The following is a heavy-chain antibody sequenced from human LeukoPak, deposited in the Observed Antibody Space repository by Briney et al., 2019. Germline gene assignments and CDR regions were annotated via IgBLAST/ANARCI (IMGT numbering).Heavy chain of an antibody. V-gene: IGHV3-66*01. CDR1: GFTVSSNY. CDR2: IYSGGST. Sequence: GGSLRLSCAASGFTVSSNYMSWVRQAPGKGREWVSVIYSGGSTYYADSVKGRFTISRDNSKNTLYLQMNSLRAEDTAVYYCARDTGVYDSSGYYWYYFDYWGQGTLVTVSS. CDR3: ARDTGVYDSSGYYWYYFDY. D-gene: IGHD3-22*01. J-gene: IGHJ4*02.